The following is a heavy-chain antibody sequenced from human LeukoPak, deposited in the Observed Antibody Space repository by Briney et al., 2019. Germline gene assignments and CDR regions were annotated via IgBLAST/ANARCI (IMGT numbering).Heavy chain of an antibody. CDR1: GFTFSNYW. J-gene: IGHJ4*02. D-gene: IGHD5-18*01. Sequence: GGSLRLSCAASGFTFSNYWMNWVRQAPEKGLEWVANINQDASEKNYVDSVKGRFTISRDNAKNSLYLQMNSLRAEDTAVYYCARDRAMDDFWGQGTLVAVSS. V-gene: IGHV3-7*03. CDR3: ARDRAMDDF. CDR2: INQDASEK.